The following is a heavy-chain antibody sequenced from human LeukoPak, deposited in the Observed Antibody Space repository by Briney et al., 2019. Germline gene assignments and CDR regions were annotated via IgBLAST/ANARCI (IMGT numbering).Heavy chain of an antibody. V-gene: IGHV3-21*01. Sequence: PGGSLRLSCAASGFTFSNYGMNWVRQAPGEGLEWGSFTDTSGNYIYYGDSVKGRFTISRDNAKNLVFLQMNGLRAEDTAVYYCATERGGGSYVFDSWGQGTLVTVSS. CDR3: ATERGGGSYVFDS. D-gene: IGHD3-16*01. CDR1: GFTFSNYG. J-gene: IGHJ4*02. CDR2: TDTSGNYI.